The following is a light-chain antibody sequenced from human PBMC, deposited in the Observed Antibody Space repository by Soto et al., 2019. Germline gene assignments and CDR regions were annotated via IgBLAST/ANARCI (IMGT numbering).Light chain of an antibody. Sequence: QSVLTQPPSASGTLGQRVTISCSGSSSNIGSNYVYWYQQLPGTAPKLLIFRNNQRLSGVPDRFSGSKSGTSASLAISGLRSEDEADYYCAAWDDSLSGVVFGGGTKLTVL. CDR3: AAWDDSLSGVV. CDR1: SSNIGSNY. CDR2: RNN. V-gene: IGLV1-47*01. J-gene: IGLJ2*01.